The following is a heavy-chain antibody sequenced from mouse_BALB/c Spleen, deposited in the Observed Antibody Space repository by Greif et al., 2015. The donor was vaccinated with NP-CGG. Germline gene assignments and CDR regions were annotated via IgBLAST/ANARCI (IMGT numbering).Heavy chain of an antibody. D-gene: IGHD4-1*01. CDR2: IYPGSGNT. Sequence: VQLQESGPELVKPGASVKISCKASGYTFTDYYINWVKQKPGQGLEWIGWIYPGSGNTKYNEKFKGKATLTVDTSSSTAYMQLSSLTSEDTAVYFCARRIGTEAMDYWGQGTSVTVSS. J-gene: IGHJ4*01. V-gene: IGHV1-84*02. CDR1: GYTFTDYY. CDR3: ARRIGTEAMDY.